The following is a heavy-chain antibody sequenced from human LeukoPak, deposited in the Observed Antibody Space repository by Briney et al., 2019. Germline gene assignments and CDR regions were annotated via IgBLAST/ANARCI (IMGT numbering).Heavy chain of an antibody. D-gene: IGHD6-25*01. J-gene: IGHJ4*02. CDR2: IIPIFGTA. CDR1: GGTFSSYA. CDR3: ARGYSSGPPRWAFDY. Sequence: ASVKVSCKASGGTFSSYAISWVRQAPGQGLEWMGGIIPIFGTANYAQKFQGRVTITADESTSTAYMELSSLRSEDTAVYYCARGYSSGPPRWAFDYWGQGTLVTVSS. V-gene: IGHV1-69*01.